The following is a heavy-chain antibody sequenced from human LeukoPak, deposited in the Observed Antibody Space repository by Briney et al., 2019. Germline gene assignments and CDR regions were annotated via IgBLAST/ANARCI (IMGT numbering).Heavy chain of an antibody. CDR3: AGDRN. Sequence: SQTLSLTCTVSGASISSGSYYWSWIRQPAGKGLEWIGRIYTNGHSNYNPSLRSRMTISRDTSKNQFSLKLISVTAADTAVYYCAGDRNWGQGILVTVSS. J-gene: IGHJ4*02. CDR2: IYTNGHS. CDR1: GASISSGSYY. D-gene: IGHD2-21*02. V-gene: IGHV4-61*02.